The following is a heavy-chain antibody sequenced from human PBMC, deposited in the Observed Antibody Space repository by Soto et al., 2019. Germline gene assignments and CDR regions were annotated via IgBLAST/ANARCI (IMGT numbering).Heavy chain of an antibody. CDR3: ARGSSSGWYADYYYYGMDV. D-gene: IGHD6-19*01. J-gene: IGHJ6*02. CDR1: GYAFTSYD. Sequence: SVKVSCKASGYAFTSYDINWVRQATGQGLEWMGWMNPNSGNTGYAQKFQGRVTMTRNTSISTAYMELSSLRSEDTAVYYCARGSSSGWYADYYYYGMDVWGQGTTVTVSS. CDR2: MNPNSGNT. V-gene: IGHV1-8*01.